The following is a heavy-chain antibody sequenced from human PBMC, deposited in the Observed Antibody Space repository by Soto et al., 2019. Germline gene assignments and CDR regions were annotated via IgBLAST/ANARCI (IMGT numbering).Heavy chain of an antibody. CDR2: INHSGST. J-gene: IGHJ4*02. D-gene: IGHD4-17*01. CDR3: ARSGRIAIGSRGKRTVTPSFDY. CDR1: GGSFSGYY. V-gene: IGHV4-34*01. Sequence: QVQLQQWGAGLLKPSETLSLTCAVYGGSFSGYYWSWIRQPPGKGLEWIGEINHSGSTNYNPSLKSRVTISIDTSKNQFSLKLSSMTAADTAVYYCARSGRIAIGSRGKRTVTPSFDYWGQGSLVTVSS.